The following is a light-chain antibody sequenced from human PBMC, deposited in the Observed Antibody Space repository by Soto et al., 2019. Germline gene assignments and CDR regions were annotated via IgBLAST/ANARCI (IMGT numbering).Light chain of an antibody. Sequence: QSVLTQPASVSGSPGQSITISCTGTSSDVGGYNYVSWYQQHPGKAPKLMIYEISNRPSGVSNRFSGSKSRNTASLTISGLQAEYEADYYCSSYTSNSTPYVFGTGTQLTVL. V-gene: IGLV2-14*01. CDR1: SSDVGGYNY. CDR3: SSYTSNSTPYV. CDR2: EIS. J-gene: IGLJ1*01.